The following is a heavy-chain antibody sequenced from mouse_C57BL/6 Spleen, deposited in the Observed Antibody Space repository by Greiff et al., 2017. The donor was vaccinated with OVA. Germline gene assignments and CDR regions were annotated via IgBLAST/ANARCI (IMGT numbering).Heavy chain of an antibody. J-gene: IGHJ2*01. D-gene: IGHD2-4*01. V-gene: IGHV1-59*01. CDR2: IDPSDSYT. Sequence: QVQLQQPGAELVRPGTSVKLSCKASGYTFTSYWMHWVKQRPGQGLEWIGVIDPSDSYTNYNQKFKGKATLTVDTSSSTAYMQLSSLTSEDSAVYYCARRGGYDYVYAMDYWGQGTTLTVSS. CDR1: GYTFTSYW. CDR3: ARRGGYDYVYAMDY.